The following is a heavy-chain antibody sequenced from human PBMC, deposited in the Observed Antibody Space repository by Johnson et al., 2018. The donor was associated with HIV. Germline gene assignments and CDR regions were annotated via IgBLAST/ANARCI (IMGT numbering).Heavy chain of an antibody. V-gene: IGHV3-30*04. CDR3: ARDLASSWYSGSSRGAFDI. CDR2: ISYDGSNK. D-gene: IGHD6-6*01. Sequence: QVQLVESGGGVVQPGGSLRLSCAASGFTFSSYAMHWVRQAPGKGLEWVAVISYDGSNKYYADSVKGRFTISRDNSKNTLYLKMNSLRAEDTAVYYWARDLASSWYSGSSRGAFDIWGQGTMVTVSS. J-gene: IGHJ3*02. CDR1: GFTFSSYA.